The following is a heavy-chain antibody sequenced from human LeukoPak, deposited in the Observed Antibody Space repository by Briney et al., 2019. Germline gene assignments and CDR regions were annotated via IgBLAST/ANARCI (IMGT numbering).Heavy chain of an antibody. D-gene: IGHD7-27*01. J-gene: IGHJ4*02. CDR1: GFTFSSYW. V-gene: IGHV3-7*01. CDR3: ARVKLGNYFDY. CDR2: MKQDGSEK. Sequence: GGSLRLSCAASGFTFSSYWMSWVRQAPGKGLEWVANMKQDGSEKYYVDSVKGRFTISRDNAKNSLYLQMNSLRAEDTAVYYCARVKLGNYFDYWGQGTLVTVSS.